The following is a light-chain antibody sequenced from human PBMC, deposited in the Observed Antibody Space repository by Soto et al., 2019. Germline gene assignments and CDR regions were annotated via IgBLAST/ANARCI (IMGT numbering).Light chain of an antibody. CDR3: SSYTSSSTLEVV. J-gene: IGLJ2*01. CDR1: SSDVGGYNY. Sequence: ALTQPASVSGSPGQSITISCTGTSSDVGGYNYVSWYQQHPGKAPKLMIYDVSNRPSGVSNRFSGSKSGNTASLTISGLQAEDEADYYCSSYTSSSTLEVVFGGGTKVTVL. V-gene: IGLV2-14*01. CDR2: DVS.